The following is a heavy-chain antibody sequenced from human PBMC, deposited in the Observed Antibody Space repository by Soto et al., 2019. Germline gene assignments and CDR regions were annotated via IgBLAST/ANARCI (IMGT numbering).Heavy chain of an antibody. CDR3: ARISVIPAAIGFDS. CDR2: IYHNGNT. Sequence: QVQLQESGPGLVKPSGTLSLTCAVSSGSITGYNWWSWVRQSPGKGLEWIGEIYHNGNTNYNPSLKRQVAISVDKPSNQFSLTVNSVSAADTAVYYCARISVIPAAIGFDSWGQGILVTVSS. D-gene: IGHD2-2*01. CDR1: SGSITGYNW. V-gene: IGHV4-4*02. J-gene: IGHJ4*02.